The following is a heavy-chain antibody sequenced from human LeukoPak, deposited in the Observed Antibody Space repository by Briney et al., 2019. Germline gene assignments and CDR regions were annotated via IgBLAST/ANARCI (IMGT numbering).Heavy chain of an antibody. CDR1: GGSISSGGYY. CDR3: ARAPKITGGHWFDP. J-gene: IGHJ5*02. D-gene: IGHD3-16*01. CDR2: IYYSGST. Sequence: SQTLSLTCTVSGGSISSGGYYWSWIRQPPGKGLEWIGYIYYSGSTNYNPSLKSRVTMSVDTSKNQFSLKLSSVTAADTAVYYCARAPKITGGHWFDPWGQGTLVTVSS. V-gene: IGHV4-61*08.